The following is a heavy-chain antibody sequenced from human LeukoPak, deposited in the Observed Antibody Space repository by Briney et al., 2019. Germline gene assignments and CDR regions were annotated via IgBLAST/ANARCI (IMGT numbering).Heavy chain of an antibody. D-gene: IGHD6-13*01. V-gene: IGHV3-30-3*01. Sequence: PGRSLRLSCAASGFTFSSYAMHWVRQAPGKGLEWVAVISFDGSNKYYADSVKGRFTISRDNSKNTLYLQMNSLRAEDTAVYYCARGMRRRSWRDYYYYYMDVWGKGTTVTVSS. CDR3: ARGMRRRSWRDYYYYYMDV. CDR2: ISFDGSNK. CDR1: GFTFSSYA. J-gene: IGHJ6*03.